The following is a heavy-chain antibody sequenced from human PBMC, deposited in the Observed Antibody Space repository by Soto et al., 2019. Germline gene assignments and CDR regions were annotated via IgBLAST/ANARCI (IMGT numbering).Heavy chain of an antibody. CDR3: ARAIPTPTSIAAPASRRESFYYYYGMDV. CDR1: GGTFSSYA. Sequence: VASVKVSCKASGGTFSSYAISWVRQAPGQGLEWMGGIIPIFGTANYAQKFQGRVTITADESTSTAYMELSSLRSEDTAVYYCARAIPTPTSIAAPASRRESFYYYYGMDVWGQGTTVTVSS. CDR2: IIPIFGTA. J-gene: IGHJ6*02. D-gene: IGHD6-6*01. V-gene: IGHV1-69*13.